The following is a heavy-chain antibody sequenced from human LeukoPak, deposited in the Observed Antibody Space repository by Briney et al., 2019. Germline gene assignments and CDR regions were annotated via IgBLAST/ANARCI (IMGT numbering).Heavy chain of an antibody. CDR3: ARDPSRYYFDY. CDR2: INPNRGGT. V-gene: IGHV1-2*02. CDR1: GYTFTVYY. Sequence: GASVKVSCKASGYTFTVYYMHWVRQAPGQGLEWMGWINPNRGGTSYAQKFQGRVTMTRDTSISTAYMELRRLRSDVTAVYYCARDPSRYYFDYWGKGTLVTVSS. J-gene: IGHJ4*02. D-gene: IGHD2-2*01.